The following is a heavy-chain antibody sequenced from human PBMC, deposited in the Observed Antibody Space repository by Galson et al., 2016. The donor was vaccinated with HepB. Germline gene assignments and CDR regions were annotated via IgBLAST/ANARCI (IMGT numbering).Heavy chain of an antibody. D-gene: IGHD2-21*02. J-gene: IGHJ4*02. V-gene: IGHV3-33*01. Sequence: SLRLSCAASGFTFRSYGMHWVRQAPGKGLEWVAVIWYDGSNKYYAESVKGRFTISRDNSKNTLYLQMNSLRAEDTAVYYCARDALGGGDSTDYWGQGTLVIVSS. CDR3: ARDALGGGDSTDY. CDR1: GFTFRSYG. CDR2: IWYDGSNK.